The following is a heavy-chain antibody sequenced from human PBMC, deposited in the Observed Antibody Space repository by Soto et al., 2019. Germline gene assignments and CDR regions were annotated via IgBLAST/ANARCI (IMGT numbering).Heavy chain of an antibody. V-gene: IGHV1-69*01. CDR1: GGTFSSYA. J-gene: IGHJ6*02. CDR2: IIPIFGTA. D-gene: IGHD2-15*01. CDR3: ARGCSGGSCYSYYGMDV. Sequence: QVQLVQSGAEVKKPGSSVKVSCKASGGTFSSYAISWVRQAPGQGLEWMGGIIPIFGTANYAQKFQGRVTITADESTSTAYMELSRLRSEDTAVYYCARGCSGGSCYSYYGMDVWGQGTTVTVS.